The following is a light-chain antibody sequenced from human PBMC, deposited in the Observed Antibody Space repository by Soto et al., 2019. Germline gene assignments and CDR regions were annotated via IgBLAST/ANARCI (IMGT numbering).Light chain of an antibody. CDR3: QQSFSFPAT. V-gene: IGKV1-39*01. CDR2: AAS. J-gene: IGKJ4*01. Sequence: DIQMTQSPSSLSASVGDRVTITCRASQSISDSLNWYQHKPGTAPKLLIYAASSLQSGVPSGFSGGGSGTDFTLTISSLQPEDFVTYFCQQSFSFPATFGGGTKVEIK. CDR1: QSISDS.